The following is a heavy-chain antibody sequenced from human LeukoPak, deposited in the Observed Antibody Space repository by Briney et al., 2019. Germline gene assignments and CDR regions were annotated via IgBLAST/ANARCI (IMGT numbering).Heavy chain of an antibody. Sequence: GESLKISCKGSGYSFTSYWIGWVRQMPGKGLEWMGIIYPGDYSPSFQGQVTISADKSISTAYLQWSSLKASDTAMYYCARVRNYDSSGYYLPQYYFDHWGQGTLVTVSS. CDR2: IYPGD. CDR3: ARVRNYDSSGYYLPQYYFDH. CDR1: GYSFTSYW. J-gene: IGHJ4*02. D-gene: IGHD3-22*01. V-gene: IGHV5-51*01.